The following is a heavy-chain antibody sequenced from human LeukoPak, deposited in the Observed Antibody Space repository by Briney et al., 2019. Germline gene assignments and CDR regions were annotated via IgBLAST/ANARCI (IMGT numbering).Heavy chain of an antibody. CDR3: AKVTGSSWTIGGDTDY. D-gene: IGHD6-13*01. CDR2: IKQDGTER. CDR1: GLTFSNYF. Sequence: GGSLRLSCVASGLTFSNYFMTWVRQAPGKGLEWVANIKQDGTERYYVDSVKGRFTGSTDNAKKTLYLQMNNLRVEDTAVYYCAKVTGSSWTIGGDTDYWGQGTLVTVSS. J-gene: IGHJ4*02. V-gene: IGHV3-7*01.